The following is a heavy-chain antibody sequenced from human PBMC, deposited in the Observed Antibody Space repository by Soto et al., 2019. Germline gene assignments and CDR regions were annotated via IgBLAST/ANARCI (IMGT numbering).Heavy chain of an antibody. Sequence: QVQLVESGGGVVQPGRSLRLSCAASGFTFSSYGMHWVRQAPGKGLEWVAVIWYDGSNKYYADSVKGRFTISRDNSKNTLYLQMNSLRAEDTAVYYCARRAFFEYRSWDGVYYYLDVWGKGTTVTVSS. CDR2: IWYDGSNK. CDR1: GFTFSSYG. CDR3: ARRAFFEYRSWDGVYYYLDV. V-gene: IGHV3-33*01. J-gene: IGHJ6*03. D-gene: IGHD6-6*01.